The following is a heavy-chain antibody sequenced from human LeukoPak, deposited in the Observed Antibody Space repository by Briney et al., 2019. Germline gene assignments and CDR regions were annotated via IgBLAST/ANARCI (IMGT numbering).Heavy chain of an antibody. Sequence: ASVKVSCKASGYTFTGYYMHWVRQAPGQGLEWMGWINPNSGGTNYAQKFQGRVTMTRDTSISTAYMELSRLRSDDTAVYYCARGSGHGVVTQIDYWGQGTLVTVSS. V-gene: IGHV1-2*02. CDR2: INPNSGGT. CDR1: GYTFTGYY. J-gene: IGHJ4*02. CDR3: ARGSGHGVVTQIDY. D-gene: IGHD3-3*01.